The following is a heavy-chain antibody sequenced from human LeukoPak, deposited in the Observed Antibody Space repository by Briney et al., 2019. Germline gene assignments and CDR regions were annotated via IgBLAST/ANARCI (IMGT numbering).Heavy chain of an antibody. D-gene: IGHD2-2*02. V-gene: IGHV4-38-2*02. CDR3: ARDTSEEYQLLYNWFDP. CDR2: ICHSGST. J-gene: IGHJ5*02. CDR1: GHSLSSGYY. Sequence: SETLSLTCTVSGHSLSSGYYWGWIRQPPGKGLEWIGSICHSGSTYYNPSLKSRVTIPVDTSKNQFSLKLSSVTAADTAVYYCARDTSEEYQLLYNWFDPWGQGTLVTVSS.